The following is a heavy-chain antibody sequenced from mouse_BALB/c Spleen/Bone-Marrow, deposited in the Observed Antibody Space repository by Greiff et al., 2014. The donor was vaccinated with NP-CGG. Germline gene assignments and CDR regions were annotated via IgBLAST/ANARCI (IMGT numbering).Heavy chain of an antibody. CDR3: SNYVYGFYFDY. CDR2: IDPANDNT. CDR1: GFNIKDTY. D-gene: IGHD2-2*01. Sequence: EVQLQQSGAELVKPGASVKLSCTASGFNIKDTYMHWVKQRPEQGLEWIGRIDPANDNTKYDPKFQGKATITADTSSNTAYLQLSSLTSEDTAVYYWSNYVYGFYFDYWGQGTTLTVSS. J-gene: IGHJ2*01. V-gene: IGHV14-3*02.